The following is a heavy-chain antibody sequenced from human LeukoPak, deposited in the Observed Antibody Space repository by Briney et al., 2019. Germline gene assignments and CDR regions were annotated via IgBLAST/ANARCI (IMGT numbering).Heavy chain of an antibody. J-gene: IGHJ4*02. CDR3: ARGGVVPAAIDY. V-gene: IGHV1-69*04. CDR2: IIPILGIA. Sequence: SVKVSCKASGGTFSSYAISWVRQAPGQGLERMGRIIPILGIANYAQKFQGRVTITADKSTSTAYMELSSLRSEDTAVYYCARGGVVPAAIDYWGQGTLVTVSS. D-gene: IGHD2-2*01. CDR1: GGTFSSYA.